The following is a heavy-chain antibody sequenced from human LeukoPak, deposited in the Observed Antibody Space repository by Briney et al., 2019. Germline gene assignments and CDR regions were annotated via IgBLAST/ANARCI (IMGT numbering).Heavy chain of an antibody. Sequence: GGSLRLSCAASGFTVSSNYMSWVRQAPGKGLEWVSVFYSGDSPYYADSVKGRFTISRDSSKNTLYLQMNSLRAEDTAVYYCAREVGWYSLIDYWGQGTLVTVSS. CDR3: AREVGWYSLIDY. D-gene: IGHD6-19*01. V-gene: IGHV3-53*01. CDR1: GFTVSSNY. J-gene: IGHJ4*02. CDR2: FYSGDSP.